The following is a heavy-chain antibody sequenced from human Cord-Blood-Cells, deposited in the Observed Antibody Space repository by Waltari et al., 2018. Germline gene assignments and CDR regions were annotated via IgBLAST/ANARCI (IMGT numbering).Heavy chain of an antibody. J-gene: IGHJ6*02. CDR3: AREIPGLGFEGATNYYYYYGMDV. D-gene: IGHD1-26*01. Sequence: QVQLVQSGAEVKTPGSSVKVSCKASGGTFSSYAISWVRQAPGQGLEGLGGIIPIFGTANYAQKFQGRVTITADKSTSTAYMGLSSLRSEDTAVYYCAREIPGLGFEGATNYYYYYGMDVWGQGTTVTVSS. CDR1: GGTFSSYA. V-gene: IGHV1-69*06. CDR2: IIPIFGTA.